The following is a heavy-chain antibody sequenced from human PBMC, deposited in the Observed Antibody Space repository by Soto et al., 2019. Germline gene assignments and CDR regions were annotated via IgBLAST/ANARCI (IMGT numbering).Heavy chain of an antibody. CDR1: GYTFIDCY. D-gene: IGHD3-9*01. J-gene: IGHJ4*02. V-gene: IGHV1-2*02. CDR2: ISPRSGGT. Sequence: GASVKVSCKASGYTFIDCYIHWVRQAPGQGFEWMGRISPRSGGTNYAQKFQGRVTMTWDTSLNTAYMGLSSLISEDTAVYYCARPPGYISDWYYFDLWGQGTLVTVSS. CDR3: ARPPGYISDWYYFDL.